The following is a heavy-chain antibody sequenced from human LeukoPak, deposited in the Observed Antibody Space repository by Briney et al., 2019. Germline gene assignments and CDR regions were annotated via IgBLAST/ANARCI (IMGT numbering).Heavy chain of an antibody. D-gene: IGHD6-19*01. Sequence: SETLSLTCTVSGGSISSYYWSWIRQPPGKGLEWIGYIYYSGSTNYNPSLKSRVTISVDTSKNQFSLKLSSVTAADTAVYYCARDLVNSSGWDAFDIWGQGTMVTVSS. CDR3: ARDLVNSSGWDAFDI. CDR1: GGSISSYY. V-gene: IGHV4-59*12. J-gene: IGHJ3*02. CDR2: IYYSGST.